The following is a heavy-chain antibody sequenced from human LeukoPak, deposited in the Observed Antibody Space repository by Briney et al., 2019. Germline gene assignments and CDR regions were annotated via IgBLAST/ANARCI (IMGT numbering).Heavy chain of an antibody. CDR3: ARDEYSYGSRTHPYFFDY. CDR1: GYSISSGYY. CDR2: IYYSGST. J-gene: IGHJ4*02. D-gene: IGHD5-18*01. Sequence: SETLSLTCTVSGYSISSGYYWGWIRQPPGKGLGWIGSIYYSGSTYYNPSLKSRVTISLDTSKNQFSLKLSSVTAADTALYYCARDEYSYGSRTHPYFFDYWGQGTLVTVSS. V-gene: IGHV4-38-2*02.